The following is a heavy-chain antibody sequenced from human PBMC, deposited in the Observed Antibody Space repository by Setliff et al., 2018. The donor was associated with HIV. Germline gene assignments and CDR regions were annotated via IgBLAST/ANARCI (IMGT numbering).Heavy chain of an antibody. CDR2: IYSSGST. D-gene: IGHD5-18*01. J-gene: IGHJ6*02. CDR3: ARVKYSYAQGFYYGMDV. CDR1: GGSISSHY. V-gene: IGHV4-59*11. Sequence: PSDTLSLTCTVSGGSISSHYWSWIRQPPGKGLEWSGSIYSSGSTNYNPSLKSRVTMSVDTSKNQFSLKLRSVTAADTAVFYCARVKYSYAQGFYYGMDVWGQGTTVTVSS.